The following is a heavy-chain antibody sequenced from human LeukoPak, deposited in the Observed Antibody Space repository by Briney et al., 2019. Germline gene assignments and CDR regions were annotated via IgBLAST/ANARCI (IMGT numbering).Heavy chain of an antibody. J-gene: IGHJ6*03. V-gene: IGHV4-34*01. Sequence: PSETLSLTCTVSGGSISSYYWSWIRQPPGKGLEWIGEINHSGSTNYNPSLKSRVTISVDTSKNQFSLKLSSVTAADTAVYYCARLRYCSSTSCYLRNMGVYYYYMDVWGKGTTVTISS. CDR3: ARLRYCSSTSCYLRNMGVYYYYMDV. D-gene: IGHD2-2*01. CDR2: INHSGST. CDR1: GGSISSYY.